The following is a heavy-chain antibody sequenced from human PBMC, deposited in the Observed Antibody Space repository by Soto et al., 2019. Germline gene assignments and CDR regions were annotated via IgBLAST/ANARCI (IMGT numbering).Heavy chain of an antibody. CDR2: IWYDGSNK. V-gene: IGHV3-33*01. CDR1: GFTYSSYG. Sequence: QVQLVESGGGVVQPGRSLRLSCAASGFTYSSYGMHWVRQAPGKGLEWVAVIWYDGSNKYYADSVKGRFTISRDNSKNTLELQMNSLRAEDTAVYYCARSYGDYGPGGYWGQGTLVTVSS. D-gene: IGHD4-17*01. CDR3: ARSYGDYGPGGY. J-gene: IGHJ4*02.